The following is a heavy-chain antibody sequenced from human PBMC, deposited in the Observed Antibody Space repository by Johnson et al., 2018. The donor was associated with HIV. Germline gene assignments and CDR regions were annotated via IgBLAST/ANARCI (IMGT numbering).Heavy chain of an antibody. CDR1: GLIFTRSW. J-gene: IGHJ3*02. V-gene: IGHV3-74*01. CDR2: SNSDGSST. D-gene: IGHD3-10*01. CDR3: ARDLYDGSGSSVAFDI. Sequence: VQLVESGGGLVQPGGSLRLSCAASGLIFTRSWMHWVRQAPGKGLVWVARSNSDGSSTTYADSVKGRFTISRDKAKNTLHLQMKSLRAEDTAVYYCARDLYDGSGSSVAFDIWGQGTMVTVSS.